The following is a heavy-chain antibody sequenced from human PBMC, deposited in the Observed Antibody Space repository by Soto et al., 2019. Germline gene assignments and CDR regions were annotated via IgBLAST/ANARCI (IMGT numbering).Heavy chain of an antibody. CDR2: ISGSGGST. CDR1: GFTFSSYA. Sequence: GGSLRLSCAASGFTFSSYAMSWVRQAPGKGLEWVSAISGSGGSTYYADSVKGRFTISRDNSKNTLYLQMNSLRAEDTAVYYCAKVPHLTTVTYYFDYWGQGTLVTVSS. V-gene: IGHV3-23*01. CDR3: AKVPHLTTVTYYFDY. J-gene: IGHJ4*02. D-gene: IGHD4-17*01.